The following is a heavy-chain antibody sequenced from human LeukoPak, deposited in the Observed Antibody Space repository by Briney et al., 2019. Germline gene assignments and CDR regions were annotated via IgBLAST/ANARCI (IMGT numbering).Heavy chain of an antibody. CDR3: ARGTYSSGWSNFYYYLDG. CDR1: GGSFSGYY. J-gene: IGHJ6*03. V-gene: IGHV4-34*01. D-gene: IGHD6-19*01. Sequence: PSETLSLTCAVYGGSFSGYYWSWIRQPPGKGLEWIGEINHSGSTNYNPSLKSRVTISVDTSKNQFSLKLSSVTAADTAVYHCARGTYSSGWSNFYYYLDGWGKGTTVTVSS. CDR2: INHSGST.